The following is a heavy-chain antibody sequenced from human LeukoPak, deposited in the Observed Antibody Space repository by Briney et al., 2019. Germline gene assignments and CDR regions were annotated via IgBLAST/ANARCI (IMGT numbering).Heavy chain of an antibody. CDR1: GYTFTSYD. Sequence: ASVKVSCKASGYTFTSYDINWVRQATGQGLEWMGWMNPNSGNTGYAQKFQGRVTITRNISISTAYMELSSLRSEDTAVYYCARGRGNRSFGIFGVVIIANWFDPWGQGTLVTVSS. CDR3: ARGRGNRSFGIFGVVIIANWFDP. CDR2: MNPNSGNT. V-gene: IGHV1-8*03. J-gene: IGHJ5*02. D-gene: IGHD3-3*01.